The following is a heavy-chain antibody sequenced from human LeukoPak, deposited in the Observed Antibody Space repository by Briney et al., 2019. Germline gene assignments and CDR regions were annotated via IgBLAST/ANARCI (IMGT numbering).Heavy chain of an antibody. J-gene: IGHJ4*02. CDR3: ARDRLYASGKYIDY. CDR2: ISPYNGNT. Sequence: ASVKVSCKASGYTFTSYGISWVRQAPGQGLEWMGWISPYNGNTNYVQKVQGRVTMTTDTSTSTAYMELRSLRSDDTAVYYCARDRLYASGKYIDYWGQGTLVTVSS. D-gene: IGHD3-10*01. CDR1: GYTFTSYG. V-gene: IGHV1-18*01.